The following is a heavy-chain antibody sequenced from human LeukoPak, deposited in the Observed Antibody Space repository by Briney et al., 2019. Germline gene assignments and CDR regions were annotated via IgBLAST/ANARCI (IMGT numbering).Heavy chain of an antibody. CDR3: ARHLGGSRAFDI. V-gene: IGHV4-4*08. Sequence: SETLSLTCTVSGGSISSYYWSWIRQPPGKGLEWIGYIYTSGSTNYNPSLKSRVTISVVPTKNQFSRKLSAVSAADTAVYCCARHLGGSRAFDIGGQGTMVTASS. D-gene: IGHD1-26*01. J-gene: IGHJ3*02. CDR2: IYTSGST. CDR1: GGSISSYY.